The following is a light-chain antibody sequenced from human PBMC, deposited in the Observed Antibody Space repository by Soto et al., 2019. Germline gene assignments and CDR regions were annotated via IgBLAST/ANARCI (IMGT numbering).Light chain of an antibody. CDR1: QSVSSY. CDR3: QQRSNWPPIT. CDR2: DAS. Sequence: ESVFTQSPATLSLSPGERATLSCRASQSVSSYLAWYQQKPGQAPRLLIYDASNRATGIPARFSGSGSRTDFTLTISSLEPEDFAVYYCQQRSNWPPITFGQGTRLEIK. J-gene: IGKJ5*01. V-gene: IGKV3-11*01.